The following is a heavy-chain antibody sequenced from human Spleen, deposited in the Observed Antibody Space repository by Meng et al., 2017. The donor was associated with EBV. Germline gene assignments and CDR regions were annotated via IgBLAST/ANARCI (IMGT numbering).Heavy chain of an antibody. CDR1: GGSISSSNW. J-gene: IGHJ5*02. CDR3: ATRLYGDPNWFDP. Sequence: QVQRLESGPVLVKPSGTLALTCAVSGGSISSSNWWSWVRQPPGKGLEWIGEIYHSGSNNYNPSLKSRVTISVDKSKNQFSLKLSSVTAADTAVYYCATRLYGDPNWFDPWGQGTLVTASS. V-gene: IGHV4-4*02. CDR2: IYHSGSN. D-gene: IGHD4-17*01.